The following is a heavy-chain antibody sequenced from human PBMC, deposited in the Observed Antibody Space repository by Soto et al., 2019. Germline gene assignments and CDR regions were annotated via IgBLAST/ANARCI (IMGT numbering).Heavy chain of an antibody. Sequence: ASVKVSCKASGYTFTSYDINWVRQATGQGLEWMGWMNPSSGNTEYSQKFQGRVTITRDTSTSTAYMELSSLRSEDTAVYYCARDPILTGWFDYWGQGTLVTVS. CDR3: ARDPILTGWFDY. J-gene: IGHJ4*02. CDR2: MNPSSGNT. D-gene: IGHD3-9*01. CDR1: GYTFTSYD. V-gene: IGHV1-8*01.